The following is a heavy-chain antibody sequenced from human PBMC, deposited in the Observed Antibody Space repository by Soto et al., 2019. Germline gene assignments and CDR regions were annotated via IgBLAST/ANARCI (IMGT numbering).Heavy chain of an antibody. CDR3: ARDVFYDSSGYTLLNWFDP. J-gene: IGHJ5*02. D-gene: IGHD3-22*01. CDR2: IYYSGST. CDR1: GGSISSGGYY. V-gene: IGHV4-31*03. Sequence: PSETLSLTCTVSGGSISSGGYYWSWIRQHPGKGLEWIGYIYYSGSTYYNPSLKSRVTISVDTSKNQFSLKLSSVTAADTAVYYCARDVFYDSSGYTLLNWFDPWGQGTLVTVSS.